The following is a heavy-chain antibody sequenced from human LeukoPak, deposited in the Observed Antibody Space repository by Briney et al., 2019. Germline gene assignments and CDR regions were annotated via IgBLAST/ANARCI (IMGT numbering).Heavy chain of an antibody. D-gene: IGHD3-10*01. Sequence: PSETLSLTCAVSGVSIRSGGYSWSWIRQPPGKGLEWIGYIYYSGSTYYNPSLKSRVTISVDTSKNQFSLKLSSVTAADTAVYYCARESNYHGSGTGWFDPWGQGTLVTVSS. CDR2: IYYSGST. CDR3: ARESNYHGSGTGWFDP. V-gene: IGHV4-30-4*07. J-gene: IGHJ5*02. CDR1: GVSIRSGGYS.